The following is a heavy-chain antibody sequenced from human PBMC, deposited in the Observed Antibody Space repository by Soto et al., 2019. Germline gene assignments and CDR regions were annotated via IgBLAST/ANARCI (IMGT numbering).Heavy chain of an antibody. CDR2: IIPIFGTA. V-gene: IGHV1-69*13. CDR1: GGPFSSYA. Sequence: GASVKVFFKASGGPFSSYAISLVRRAPGQGLEWIGGIIPIFGTANYAQEFQGRVTITADESTSTAYMDVSSLRSEDTAVYYCAGRGSWDTAMVTAYYYYGMDVWGHGTTVTVSS. J-gene: IGHJ6*01. CDR3: AGRGSWDTAMVTAYYYYGMDV. D-gene: IGHD5-18*01.